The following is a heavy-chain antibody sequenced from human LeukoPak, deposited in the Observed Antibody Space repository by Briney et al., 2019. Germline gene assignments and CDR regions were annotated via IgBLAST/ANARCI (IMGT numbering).Heavy chain of an antibody. Sequence: SETLSLTCTVSGGSISSSRYYWGWIRQPPGKGLEWIGSIYYSGRNYYNPSLKSRVTIPVDTSKNQFFLKLSSVTAADTAVYYCASRGVVITKDAFDIWGEWTMVPVSS. CDR2: IYYSGRN. V-gene: IGHV4-39*01. CDR3: ASRGVVITKDAFDI. CDR1: GGSISSSRYY. J-gene: IGHJ3*02. D-gene: IGHD3-3*01.